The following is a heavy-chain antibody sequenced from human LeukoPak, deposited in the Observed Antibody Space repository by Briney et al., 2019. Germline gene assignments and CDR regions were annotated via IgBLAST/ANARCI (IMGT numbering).Heavy chain of an antibody. J-gene: IGHJ4*02. CDR2: IYTSGST. V-gene: IGHV4-4*07. CDR1: GGSISSYY. D-gene: IGHD1-7*01. CDR3: ASGKAKYNWNYAFDY. Sequence: SETLSLTCTVSGGSISSYYWSWIRQPAGKGLEWIGRIYTSGSTNYNPSLKSRVTMSVDTSKNQFSLKLSCVTAADTAVYYCASGKAKYNWNYAFDYWGQGTLVTVSS.